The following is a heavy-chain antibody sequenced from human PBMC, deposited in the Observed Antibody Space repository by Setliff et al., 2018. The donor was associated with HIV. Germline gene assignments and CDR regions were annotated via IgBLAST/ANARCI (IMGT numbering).Heavy chain of an antibody. Sequence: PSETLSLTCVVYGGSLSGYYWNWIRQPPGKGLEWIGEINHSGSTNYNPSLRSRVTISVDTSKSQSSLNLSSVTAADTAVYYCARRYISYGETAGHLDSWGQETLVTVSS. V-gene: IGHV4-34*01. CDR3: ARRYISYGETAGHLDS. CDR1: GGSLSGYY. CDR2: INHSGST. D-gene: IGHD1-1*01. J-gene: IGHJ4*02.